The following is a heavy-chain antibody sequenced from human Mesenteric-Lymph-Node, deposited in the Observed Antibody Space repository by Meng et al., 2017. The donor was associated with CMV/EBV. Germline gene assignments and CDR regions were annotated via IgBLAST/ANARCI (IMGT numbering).Heavy chain of an antibody. D-gene: IGHD6-6*01. V-gene: IGHV4-59*01. Sequence: GSLRLSCTVSGDSISSYYWSWIRQPPGKGLEWIGYIYYSGSTNYNPSLKSRVTISLDTSNNQFSLKLSSVTAADTAVYYCARDGVASRPYVGIDYWGQGTLVTVSS. CDR1: GDSISSYY. CDR3: ARDGVASRPYVGIDY. CDR2: IYYSGST. J-gene: IGHJ4*02.